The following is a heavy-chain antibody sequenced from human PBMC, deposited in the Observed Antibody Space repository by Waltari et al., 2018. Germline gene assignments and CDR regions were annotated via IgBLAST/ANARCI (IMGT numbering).Heavy chain of an antibody. Sequence: QVQLVESGGGVVQPGRSLRLSCAASGFTFSSYAMHWVRQAPGKGLEWVAVISYDGSNKYYADSVKGRFTISRDNSKNTLDLQMNSLRAEDTAVYYCARDRGYFDYWGQGTLVTVSS. J-gene: IGHJ4*02. V-gene: IGHV3-30-3*01. D-gene: IGHD3-10*01. CDR2: ISYDGSNK. CDR1: GFTFSSYA. CDR3: ARDRGYFDY.